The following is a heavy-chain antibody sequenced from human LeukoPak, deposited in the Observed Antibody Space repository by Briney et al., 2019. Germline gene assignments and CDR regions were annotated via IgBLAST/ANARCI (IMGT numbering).Heavy chain of an antibody. J-gene: IGHJ3*02. Sequence: ASVKVCCKASGYTFTSYDINWVRHATGPGNEWMGWMNPSSGNTGYAQKFQGKVTMTSNTYISTDYMELSSVRSEDTAVYYCARGYSSGWYSARDAFDIWGQGRMVSVSS. CDR2: MNPSSGNT. V-gene: IGHV1-8*01. D-gene: IGHD6-19*01. CDR3: ARGYSSGWYSARDAFDI. CDR1: GYTFTSYD.